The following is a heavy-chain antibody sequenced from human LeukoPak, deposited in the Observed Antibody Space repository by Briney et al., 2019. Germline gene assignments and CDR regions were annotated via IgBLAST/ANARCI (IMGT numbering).Heavy chain of an antibody. CDR1: GGSFSGYY. D-gene: IGHD6-19*01. CDR2: INHSGST. CDR3: ARGLQAVAGTLAGY. J-gene: IGHJ4*02. Sequence: SETLSLTCAVYGGSFSGYYWSWVRQPPGKGLEWIGEINHSGSTNYNPSLKSRVTISVDTSKNQFSLKLSSVTAADTAVYYCARGLQAVAGTLAGYWGQGTLVTVSS. V-gene: IGHV4-34*01.